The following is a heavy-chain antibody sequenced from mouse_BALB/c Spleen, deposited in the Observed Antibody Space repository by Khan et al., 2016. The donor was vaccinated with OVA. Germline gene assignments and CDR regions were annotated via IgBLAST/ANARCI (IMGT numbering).Heavy chain of an antibody. V-gene: IGHV1-4*01. CDR2: INPRSSYT. CDR1: GYTFTSNT. J-gene: IGHJ4*01. Sequence: QVQLQQSGAKLARPGASVKMSCKASGYTFTSNTMHWVKQRPGQGLEWIGYINPRSSYTNYNQKFKDKATLTADKSSSTAYMQLSSLTSEDSAVYYCARRTTGYAMDFWGQGTSVTVSS. D-gene: IGHD2-14*01. CDR3: ARRTTGYAMDF.